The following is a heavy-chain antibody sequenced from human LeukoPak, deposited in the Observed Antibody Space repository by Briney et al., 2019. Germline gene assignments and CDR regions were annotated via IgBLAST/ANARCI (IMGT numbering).Heavy chain of an antibody. J-gene: IGHJ5*02. CDR3: ASYRDDWFDP. Sequence: ASETLSLTCTVSGGSISSYYWSWIRQPPGKGLEWIGYIYYSGSTNYNPSLKSRVTISVDTSKNHFSLKLTSVTAADTAFYYCASYRDDWFDPWGQGILVTVSS. CDR2: IYYSGST. V-gene: IGHV4-59*08. CDR1: GGSISSYY. D-gene: IGHD5-24*01.